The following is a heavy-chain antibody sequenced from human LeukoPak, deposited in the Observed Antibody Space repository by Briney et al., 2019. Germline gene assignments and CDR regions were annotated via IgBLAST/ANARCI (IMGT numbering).Heavy chain of an antibody. J-gene: IGHJ4*02. CDR2: ISCDGSNS. CDR1: GFTFRSYG. V-gene: IGHV3-30*18. Sequence: GGSLRLSCAASGFTFRSYGIHWVRQAPGKGLEWVAVISCDGSNSYYADSVKGRFTISRDNSKNTLYLQMNSLGVEDTAVYYCAKDYQGPKYQLLYLFEYWGRGTLVTVSS. CDR3: AKDYQGPKYQLLYLFEY. D-gene: IGHD2-2*02.